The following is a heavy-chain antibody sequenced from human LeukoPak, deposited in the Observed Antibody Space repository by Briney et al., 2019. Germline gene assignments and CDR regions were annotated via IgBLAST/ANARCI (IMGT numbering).Heavy chain of an antibody. CDR1: GFTFSSYS. CDR2: ISSSSSYI. CDR3: ARSQESTPTVTTIDY. J-gene: IGHJ4*02. D-gene: IGHD4-11*01. V-gene: IGHV3-21*01. Sequence: GGSLRLSCAASGFTFSSYSMNWVRQAPGKGLEWVSSISSSSSYIYYADSVKGRFTISRDNAKNSLYLQMNSLRAEDTAVYYCARSQESTPTVTTIDYWGQGTLVTVSS.